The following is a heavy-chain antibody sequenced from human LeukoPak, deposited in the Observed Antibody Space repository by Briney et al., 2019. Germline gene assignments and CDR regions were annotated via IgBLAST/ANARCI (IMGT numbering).Heavy chain of an antibody. V-gene: IGHV4-59*01. J-gene: IGHJ4*02. CDR2: IYYSGST. CDR3: ARGTDSSAYFDY. D-gene: IGHD3-22*01. Sequence: SETLSLTCTVSGGSISSYYWSWIRQPPGEGLEWIGYIYYSGSTNYNPSLKSRVTISVDTSKNQFSLKLSSVTAADTAVYYCARGTDSSAYFDYWGQGTLVTVSS. CDR1: GGSISSYY.